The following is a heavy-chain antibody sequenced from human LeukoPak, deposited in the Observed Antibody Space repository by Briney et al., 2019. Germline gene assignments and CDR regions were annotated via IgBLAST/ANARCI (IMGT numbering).Heavy chain of an antibody. V-gene: IGHV3-23*01. CDR3: ARGNRDSSGFYYYYGMDV. CDR1: GLTFSIYG. D-gene: IGHD6-19*01. CDR2: ISGSASGGII. Sequence: PGGSLRLSCAVSGLTFSIYGMSWVRQSPGKGLEWVSAISGSASGGIINYADSVRGRFTISRDDYKNTLHLQMNSLRAEDTAFYYCARGNRDSSGFYYYYGMDVWGQGTTVTVSS. J-gene: IGHJ6*02.